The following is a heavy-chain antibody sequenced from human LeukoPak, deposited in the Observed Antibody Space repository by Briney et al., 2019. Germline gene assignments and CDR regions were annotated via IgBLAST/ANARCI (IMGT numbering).Heavy chain of an antibody. CDR1: GYTFTSYG. Sequence: ASVKVSCKASGYTFTSYGISWVRQAPGQGLEWMGWISAYNGNTNYAQKFQGRVTMTRNTSISTAYMELSSLRSEDTAVYYCARGDVLRYFDWRFDPWGQGTLVTVSS. D-gene: IGHD3-9*01. V-gene: IGHV1-18*01. J-gene: IGHJ5*02. CDR3: ARGDVLRYFDWRFDP. CDR2: ISAYNGNT.